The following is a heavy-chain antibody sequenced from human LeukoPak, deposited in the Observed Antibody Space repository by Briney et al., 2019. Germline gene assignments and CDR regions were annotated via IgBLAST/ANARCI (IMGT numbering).Heavy chain of an antibody. V-gene: IGHV4-59*01. CDR3: ARETKSGYSYGYFDY. CDR2: IYYSGST. Sequence: SETLSLTCTVSGGSLSSYYWSWLRQPPGKGLEWIWYIYYSGSTNYNPSLKSRVTISVDTSKNQFSLKLSSVTAADTAVYYCARETKSGYSYGYFDYWGQGTLVTVSS. D-gene: IGHD5-18*01. J-gene: IGHJ4*02. CDR1: GGSLSSYY.